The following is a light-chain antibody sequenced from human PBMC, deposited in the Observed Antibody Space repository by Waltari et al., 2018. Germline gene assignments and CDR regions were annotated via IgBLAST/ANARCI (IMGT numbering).Light chain of an antibody. Sequence: QSMLTQPPSASGTPGQRVTISCSGSSSNIGSKTVNWYPHPPGTAPRVLIYSNKQRPSGVPDRFSGSKSGTSASLAISGLQSEDEADYYCSSWDDSVIGPVFGGGTKLTVL. V-gene: IGLV1-44*01. CDR3: SSWDDSVIGPV. CDR1: SSNIGSKT. CDR2: SNK. J-gene: IGLJ2*01.